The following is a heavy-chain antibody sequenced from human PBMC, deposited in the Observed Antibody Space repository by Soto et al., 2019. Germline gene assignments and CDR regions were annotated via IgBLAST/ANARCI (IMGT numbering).Heavy chain of an antibody. CDR3: AKDGGGSYF. J-gene: IGHJ4*02. Sequence: EVQLLESGEDLVQPGGYLRLSCAASGYTFSTSAMSWVRQAPGKGLEWVSGVSGSGGSTYYADSVKGRFTISRDNSKNTLYLQMNSLRVEDTAVYYCAKDGGGSYFWGLGTLVTVSS. V-gene: IGHV3-23*01. CDR1: GYTFSTSA. CDR2: VSGSGGST. D-gene: IGHD3-10*01.